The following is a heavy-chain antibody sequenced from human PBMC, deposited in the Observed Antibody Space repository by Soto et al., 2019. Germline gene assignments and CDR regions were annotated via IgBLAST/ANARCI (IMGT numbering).Heavy chain of an antibody. Sequence: SETLSLTCAVSGGSISSSNWWSWVRQPPGKGLEWIGEIYHSGSTNYNPSLKSRVTISVDKSKNQFSLKLSSVTAADTAVYYCARGAAAARASNWFDPWGQGTLVTVSS. CDR3: ARGAAAARASNWFDP. J-gene: IGHJ5*02. D-gene: IGHD6-6*01. CDR1: GGSISSSNW. CDR2: IYHSGST. V-gene: IGHV4-4*02.